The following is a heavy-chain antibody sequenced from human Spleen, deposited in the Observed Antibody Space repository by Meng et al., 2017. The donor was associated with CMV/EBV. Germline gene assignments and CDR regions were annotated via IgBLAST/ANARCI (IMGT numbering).Heavy chain of an antibody. CDR2: ISTTSSYI. D-gene: IGHD3-3*01. Sequence: GESLKISCAASGFTFSAYSMNWVRQAPGKGLEWVSSISTTSSYIYYADSMKGRFTISRDNAKNSLYLQMNSLRAEDTAVYYCVGFVVAINNGLDVWGQGTTVTVSS. CDR3: VGFVVAINNGLDV. J-gene: IGHJ6*01. V-gene: IGHV3-21*04. CDR1: GFTFSAYS.